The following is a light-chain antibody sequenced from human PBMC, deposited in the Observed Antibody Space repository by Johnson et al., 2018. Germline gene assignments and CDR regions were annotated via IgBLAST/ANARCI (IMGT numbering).Light chain of an antibody. CDR2: ENN. CDR1: SSNIGNNY. CDR3: GTWDSSLSAGNV. Sequence: QSVLTQPPSVSAAPGQKVTISCSGSSSNIGNNYVSWYQQLPGTATKLLIYENNKRPSGIPDRFSGSKSGTSATLGITGLQTGEEADYYCGTWDSSLSAGNVFGTGTKVTVL. V-gene: IGLV1-51*02. J-gene: IGLJ1*01.